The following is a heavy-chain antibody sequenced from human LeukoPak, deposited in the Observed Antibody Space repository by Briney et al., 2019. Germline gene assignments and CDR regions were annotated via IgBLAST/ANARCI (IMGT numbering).Heavy chain of an antibody. D-gene: IGHD2-21*02. V-gene: IGHV4-59*01. CDR3: ARASYCGGDCSGWFDP. CDR2: IYYSGST. J-gene: IGHJ5*02. CDR1: GGSISSYY. Sequence: SETLSLTCTVSGGSISSYYWSWIRQPPGKGLEWIGYIYYSGSTNYNPSLKSRVTISVDTSKDQFSLKLSSVTAADTAVYYCARASYCGGDCSGWFDPWGQGTLVTVSS.